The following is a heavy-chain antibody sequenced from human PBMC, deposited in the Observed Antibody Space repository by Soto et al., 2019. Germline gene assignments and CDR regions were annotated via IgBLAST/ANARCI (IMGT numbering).Heavy chain of an antibody. CDR3: ARDVGLPNFGMAAAGRWGYYYGMDV. CDR2: ISYDGSNK. D-gene: IGHD6-13*01. V-gene: IGHV3-30-3*01. CDR1: GLTCRSYA. J-gene: IGHJ6*02. Sequence: GGSLRLSSASSGLTCRSYAMHWVRQAPGKGLEWVAVISYDGSNKYYADSVKGRFTISRDNSKNTLYLQMNSLRAEDTAVYYCARDVGLPNFGMAAAGRWGYYYGMDVWGQGTTVTVSS.